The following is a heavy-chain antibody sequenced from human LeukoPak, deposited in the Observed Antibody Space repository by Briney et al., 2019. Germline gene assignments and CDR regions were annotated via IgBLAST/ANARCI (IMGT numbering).Heavy chain of an antibody. CDR2: IYYSGST. Sequence: SETLSLTCTASGGSISSYYWSWIRQPPGKGLEWVGYIYYSGSTNYNPSLKSRVTISVDTSKNQFSLKLSSVTAADTAVYYCARDVYYDTRGGRDYYYGMDVWGQGTTVTVSS. V-gene: IGHV4-59*01. CDR1: GGSISSYY. D-gene: IGHD3-22*01. J-gene: IGHJ6*02. CDR3: ARDVYYDTRGGRDYYYGMDV.